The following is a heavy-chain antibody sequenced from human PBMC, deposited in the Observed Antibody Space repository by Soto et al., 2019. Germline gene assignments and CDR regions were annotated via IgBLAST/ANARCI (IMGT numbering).Heavy chain of an antibody. D-gene: IGHD2-15*01. Sequence: QVQLVQSGAEVKKPGASVKVSCKASGYTFTSYGISWVRQAPGQGLEWMGWISAYNGNTNYAQKLQGRVTMTTDTSTSTAYMELRSLRSDDTAVYYCAGERGCSGGSCYPMGADAFDIWGQGTMVTVSS. V-gene: IGHV1-18*01. J-gene: IGHJ3*02. CDR1: GYTFTSYG. CDR3: AGERGCSGGSCYPMGADAFDI. CDR2: ISAYNGNT.